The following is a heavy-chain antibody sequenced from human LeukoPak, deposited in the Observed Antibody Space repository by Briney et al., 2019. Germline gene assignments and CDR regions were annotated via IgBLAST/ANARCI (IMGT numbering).Heavy chain of an antibody. Sequence: SETLSLTCTVSGGSISSHYWSWFRQTPGERPEWIAFIYYSGTTNYNPSLKGRVTISIDWSKNQFSLKLSSVTAADTAIYYCARGTGFYDSSGHYYWGYFDSWGQGTLVPVSS. D-gene: IGHD3-22*01. V-gene: IGHV4-59*11. CDR2: IYYSGTT. J-gene: IGHJ4*02. CDR3: ARGTGFYDSSGHYYWGYFDS. CDR1: GGSISSHY.